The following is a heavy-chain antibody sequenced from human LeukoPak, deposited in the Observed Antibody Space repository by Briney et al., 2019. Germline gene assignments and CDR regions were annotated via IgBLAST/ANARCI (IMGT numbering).Heavy chain of an antibody. CDR3: AKVPQRRYCSGGSCYWGYFDY. CDR2: IRYDGSNK. D-gene: IGHD2-15*01. CDR1: GFTFSSYG. Sequence: GGSLRLSCAASGFTFSSYGMHWVRQAPGKGLEWVAFIRYDGSNKYYADSVKGRLTISRDNSKNTLYLQMNSLRAEDTAVYYCAKVPQRRYCSGGSCYWGYFDYWGQGTLVTVSS. J-gene: IGHJ4*02. V-gene: IGHV3-30*02.